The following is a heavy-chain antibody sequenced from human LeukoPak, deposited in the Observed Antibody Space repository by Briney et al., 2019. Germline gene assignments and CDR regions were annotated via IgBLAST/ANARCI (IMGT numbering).Heavy chain of an antibody. J-gene: IGHJ4*02. CDR2: IYYSGST. Sequence: KPSQTLSLTCTVSGGSISSGGYYWSWIRQHPGKGLEWIGYIYYSGSTYYNPSLKSRVTISVDTSKNQFSLKLSSVTAAGTAVYYCARVVSSRGYYFDYWGQGTLVTVSS. CDR1: GGSISSGGYY. V-gene: IGHV4-31*03. D-gene: IGHD3-10*01. CDR3: ARVVSSRGYYFDY.